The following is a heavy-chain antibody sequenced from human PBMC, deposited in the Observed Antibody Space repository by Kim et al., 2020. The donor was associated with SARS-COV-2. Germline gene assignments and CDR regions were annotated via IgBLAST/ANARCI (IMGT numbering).Heavy chain of an antibody. CDR3: ARTDSSGYYRTFDY. CDR2: IYYSGST. J-gene: IGHJ4*02. V-gene: IGHV4-59*13. CDR1: GGSISSDY. D-gene: IGHD3-22*01. Sequence: SETLSLTCTVSGGSISSDYWSWIRQPPGKGLEWIGYIYYSGSTNYNPSFKSRVTISVDTSKNQFSLKLSSVTAADTAVYYCARTDSSGYYRTFDYWGQGTLVTVSS.